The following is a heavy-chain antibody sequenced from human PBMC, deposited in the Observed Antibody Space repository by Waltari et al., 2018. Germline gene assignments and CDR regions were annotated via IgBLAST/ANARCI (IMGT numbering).Heavy chain of an antibody. CDR2: IISSGSTI. Sequence: QVQLVESGGGWVKPGGYLRVACEASGFTFSDYYMIWIRQAPGNVLEWVSYIISSGSTIYYAASVKGRFTISRDNAKNSLYLQMNSLRAEDTPVYYCARDNELWPYWVQGTLVTVSS. CDR1: GFTFSDYY. J-gene: IGHJ4*02. D-gene: IGHD5-18*01. CDR3: ARDNELWPY. V-gene: IGHV3-11*01.